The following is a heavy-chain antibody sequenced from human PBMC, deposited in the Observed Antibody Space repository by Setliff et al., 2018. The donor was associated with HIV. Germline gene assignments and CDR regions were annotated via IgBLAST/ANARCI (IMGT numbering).Heavy chain of an antibody. J-gene: IGHJ4*02. CDR3: ARRASTAEVFDY. Sequence: RASVKVSCKVSGYTFTTYSIHWVRQAPGQRPGWMGWLRTGNGDTSYSESLQGRVTFTSDTSANTAYMELRSLGSDDTAVYFCARRASTAEVFDYWGQGTLVTVSS. D-gene: IGHD1-1*01. CDR1: GYTFTTYS. CDR2: LRTGNGDT. V-gene: IGHV1-3*04.